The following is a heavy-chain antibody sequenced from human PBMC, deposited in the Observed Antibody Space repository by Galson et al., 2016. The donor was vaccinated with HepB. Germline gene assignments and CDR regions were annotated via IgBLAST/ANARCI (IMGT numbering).Heavy chain of an antibody. CDR1: GFTFSSYS. CDR3: ASQLFTSSSVLWAFDI. V-gene: IGHV3-33*01. J-gene: IGHJ3*02. D-gene: IGHD6-6*01. Sequence: SLRLSCAASGFTFSSYSMHWVRQAPGKGLEWVAVIWYDGNYKYYADSVKGRFTISRDNSKNTLYLQMNSLIAKDTAVYYCASQLFTSSSVLWAFDIWGQGTMFTVSS. CDR2: IWYDGNYK.